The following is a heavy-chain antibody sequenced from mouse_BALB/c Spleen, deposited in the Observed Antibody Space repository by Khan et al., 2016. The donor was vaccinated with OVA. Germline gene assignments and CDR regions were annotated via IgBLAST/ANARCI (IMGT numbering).Heavy chain of an antibody. D-gene: IGHD1-1*01. Sequence: QVQLKQSGPGLVAPSQSLSITCTVSGFSLSSYGVNWVRQSPGKGLEWLGVIWGDGSTNYHSALISRPIISKDNSKSQVFLKLNSLQTDDTATYYCAKFTPDYYSMDYWGQGTSVTVSS. CDR2: IWGDGST. J-gene: IGHJ4*01. V-gene: IGHV2-3*01. CDR3: AKFTPDYYSMDY. CDR1: GFSLSSYG.